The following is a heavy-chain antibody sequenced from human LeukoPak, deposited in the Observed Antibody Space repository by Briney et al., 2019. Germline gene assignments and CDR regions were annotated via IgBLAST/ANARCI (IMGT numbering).Heavy chain of an antibody. CDR1: GGSIKNYY. Sequence: SETLSLTCIVSGGSIKNYYFSWMRQAPGKGLQWIGNVYYTGSINYNPSLTGRVSISVDTSKNQISLRLTSVTAADTAMYHCARVSLGTGAYFFDYWGQGTLVTVPS. CDR2: VYYTGSI. D-gene: IGHD3/OR15-3a*01. J-gene: IGHJ4*02. CDR3: ARVSLGTGAYFFDY. V-gene: IGHV4-59*01.